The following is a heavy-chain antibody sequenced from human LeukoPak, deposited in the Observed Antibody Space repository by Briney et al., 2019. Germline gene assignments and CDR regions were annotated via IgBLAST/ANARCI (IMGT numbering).Heavy chain of an antibody. J-gene: IGHJ4*02. CDR3: ARAEGGPATAIY. Sequence: GGSLRLSCAASGFTFSDYYMSWIRQAPGRGREWVSYISTGSSYTNYADSVKGRFTISRDNAKNSLYLQMNSLRAEDTALYYCARAEGGPATAIYWGQGTLVTVSS. V-gene: IGHV3-11*05. D-gene: IGHD2-21*02. CDR2: ISTGSSYT. CDR1: GFTFSDYY.